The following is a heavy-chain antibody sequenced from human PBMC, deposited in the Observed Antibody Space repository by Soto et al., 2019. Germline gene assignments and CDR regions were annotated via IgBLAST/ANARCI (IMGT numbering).Heavy chain of an antibody. D-gene: IGHD2-15*01. J-gene: IGHJ4*02. CDR1: GYTFTSYD. CDR2: MNPNSGNT. CDR3: ARARYCSGGSCCRWVY. Sequence: ASVKVSCKASGYTFTSYDINWVRQATGQGLEWMGWMNPNSGNTGYAQKFQGRVTMTRNTSISTAYMELSSLRSEDTAVYYCARARYCSGGSCCRWVYWGQGTLVTVSS. V-gene: IGHV1-8*01.